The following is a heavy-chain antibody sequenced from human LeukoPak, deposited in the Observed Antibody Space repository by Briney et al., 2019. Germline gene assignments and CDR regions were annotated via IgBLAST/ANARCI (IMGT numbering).Heavy chain of an antibody. D-gene: IGHD3-9*01. J-gene: IGHJ4*02. Sequence: GGSLRLSCAASGFIFSSYSMNWVRQAPGKGLEWVSYISTSSGIMYYADSVKGRFTISRDNAKNSLFLQMNRLRVEDTAVYYCARVDLTAKRGGDYWGQGTLVTVSS. CDR2: ISTSSGIM. CDR1: GFIFSSYS. CDR3: ARVDLTAKRGGDY. V-gene: IGHV3-48*04.